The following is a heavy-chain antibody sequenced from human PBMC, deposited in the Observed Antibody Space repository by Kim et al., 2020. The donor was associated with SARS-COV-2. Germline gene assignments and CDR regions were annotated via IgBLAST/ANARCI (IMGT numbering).Heavy chain of an antibody. CDR2: INPNSGGT. V-gene: IGHV1-2*06. CDR3: AREPRGGYCSSTSCYSGSNYYGMDV. D-gene: IGHD2-2*01. J-gene: IGHJ6*02. CDR1: GYTFTGYY. Sequence: ASVKVSCKASGYTFTGYYMHWVRQAPGQGLEWMGRINPNSGGTNYAQKFQGRVTMTRDTSISTAYMELSRLRSDDTAVYYCAREPRGGYCSSTSCYSGSNYYGMDVWGQGTTVTVSS.